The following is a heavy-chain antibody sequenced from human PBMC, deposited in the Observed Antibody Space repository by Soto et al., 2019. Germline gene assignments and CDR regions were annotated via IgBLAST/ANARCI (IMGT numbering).Heavy chain of an antibody. CDR3: ASGYYIAVATYYYGMDV. D-gene: IGHD6-19*01. J-gene: IGHJ6*02. CDR1: GASISSSSYY. CDR2: IFYSENT. Sequence: PSETLSLTCTVSGASISSSSYYWGWIRQPPGKGLEWIGSIFYSENTYYNPSLKSRVTISVDTSKNQFSLKLSSVTAADTAVYYCASGYYIAVATYYYGMDVWGQGTTVTVSS. V-gene: IGHV4-39*01.